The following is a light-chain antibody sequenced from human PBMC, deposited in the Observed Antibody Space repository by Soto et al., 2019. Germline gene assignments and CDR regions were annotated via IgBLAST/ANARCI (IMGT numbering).Light chain of an antibody. Sequence: QSVLTQPPSASGTPGQRVTISCSGSSSNIGGNTVNWYQQLPGTAPKLLMYNYNQRPSGVPDRFSGSKSGPSASLAISGLQSEDEADYYCVAWDDSLNGPIFGGGTKVTVL. CDR2: NYN. CDR1: SSNIGGNT. J-gene: IGLJ2*01. CDR3: VAWDDSLNGPI. V-gene: IGLV1-44*01.